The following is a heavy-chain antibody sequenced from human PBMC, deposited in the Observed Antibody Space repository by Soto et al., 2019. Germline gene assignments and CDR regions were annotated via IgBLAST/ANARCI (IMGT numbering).Heavy chain of an antibody. CDR3: ARERAARLGNYYYGMDV. V-gene: IGHV5-51*01. CDR2: IYPGDSYT. J-gene: IGHJ6*02. CDR1: GYSFSSYW. Sequence: GESLKISCKASGYSFSSYWIGWVRQMPGKGLEWLGVIYPGDSYTNYSPSFQGHVTISADKSISTAYLQWSSLKASDTAMYYCARERAARLGNYYYGMDVWGQGTTVTVSS. D-gene: IGHD6-6*01.